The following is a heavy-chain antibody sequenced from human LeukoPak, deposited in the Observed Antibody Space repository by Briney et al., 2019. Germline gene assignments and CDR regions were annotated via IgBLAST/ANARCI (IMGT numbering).Heavy chain of an antibody. CDR1: GFTFGDYA. D-gene: IGHD3-22*01. CDR3: TEGSSGPYDY. CDR2: IRSKTYGGTT. Sequence: GGSLRLSCTASGFTFGDYAMSWVRQAPGKGLEWVGFIRSKTYGGTTEYAAPVKGRFTISRDDSKSIAYLQMNGLKTDDTAVYYCTEGSSGPYDYWGQGTLVTVSS. J-gene: IGHJ4*02. V-gene: IGHV3-49*04.